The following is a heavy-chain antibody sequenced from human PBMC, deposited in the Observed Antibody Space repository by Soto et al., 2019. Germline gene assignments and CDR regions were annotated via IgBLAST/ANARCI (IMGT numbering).Heavy chain of an antibody. Sequence: QVQLVESGGGVVQPGRSLRLSCAASGFTFSSYGMHWVRQAPGKGLEWVAVISYDGSNKYYADSVKGRFTISRDKSKDTLYLQMNSLRAEDTAVYYCAKKGCSSTSCYTLYYDYGMDVWGQGTTVTVAS. CDR3: AKKGCSSTSCYTLYYDYGMDV. CDR2: ISYDGSNK. CDR1: GFTFSSYG. J-gene: IGHJ6*02. V-gene: IGHV3-30*18. D-gene: IGHD2-2*02.